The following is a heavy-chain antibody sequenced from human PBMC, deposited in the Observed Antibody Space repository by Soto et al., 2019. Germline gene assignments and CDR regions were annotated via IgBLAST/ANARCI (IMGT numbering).Heavy chain of an antibody. D-gene: IGHD2-2*02. V-gene: IGHV3-7*03. CDR2: IKQDGSEK. CDR3: ARVGTFTAAIDYFDY. Sequence: PGGSLRLSCAASGFTFSSYLMSWVRQSPGKGLEWVANIKQDGSEKYYVDSVKGRFTISRDNAKNSLYLQMNSLRAEDTAVYYCARVGTFTAAIDYFDYWGQGTLVTVSS. CDR1: GFTFSSYL. J-gene: IGHJ4*02.